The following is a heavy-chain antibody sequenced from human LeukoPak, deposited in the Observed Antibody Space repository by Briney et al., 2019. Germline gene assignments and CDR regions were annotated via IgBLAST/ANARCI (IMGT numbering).Heavy chain of an antibody. CDR2: FDPEDGET. D-gene: IGHD6-13*01. CDR1: GYTLTELS. V-gene: IGHV1-24*01. J-gene: IGHJ4*02. CDR3: AGSSSWTPSGDY. Sequence: ASVKVSCKVSGYTLTELSMHWVRQAPGKGLEWMGGFDPEDGETIYAQKFQGRATMTEDTSTDTAYMELSSLRSEDTAVYYCAGSSSWTPSGDYWGQGTLVTVSS.